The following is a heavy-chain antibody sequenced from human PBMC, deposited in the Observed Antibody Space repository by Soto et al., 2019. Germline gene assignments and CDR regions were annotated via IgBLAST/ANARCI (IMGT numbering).Heavy chain of an antibody. J-gene: IGHJ4*02. D-gene: IGHD3-22*01. Sequence: RLSCAASGFTFSSYGMHWVRQAPGKGLEWVAVISYDGSNKYYADSVKGRFTISRDNSKNTLYLQMNSLRAEDTAVYYCAKDSSGYHFDYWGQGTLVTVSS. V-gene: IGHV3-30*18. CDR3: AKDSSGYHFDY. CDR2: ISYDGSNK. CDR1: GFTFSSYG.